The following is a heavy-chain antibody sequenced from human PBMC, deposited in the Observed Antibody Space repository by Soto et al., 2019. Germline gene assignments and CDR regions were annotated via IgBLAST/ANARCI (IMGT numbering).Heavy chain of an antibody. CDR3: AKDRIYCRGGSCPGDV. D-gene: IGHD2-15*01. CDR1: GLTFSSYG. J-gene: IGHJ4*02. Sequence: GALRLGSADSGLTFSSYGMTWVRQAPGKGLEWVSAISGSGGSTYYADSVKGRFTMSRDNSKNTLYLQMNILRAEDTAVYYCAKDRIYCRGGSCPGDVWGQGTL. CDR2: ISGSGGST. V-gene: IGHV3-23*01.